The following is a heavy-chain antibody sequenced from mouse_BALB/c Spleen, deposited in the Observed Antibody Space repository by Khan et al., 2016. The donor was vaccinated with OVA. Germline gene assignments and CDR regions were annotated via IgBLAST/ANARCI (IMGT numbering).Heavy chain of an antibody. J-gene: IGHJ3*01. CDR2: IYPGNNET. V-gene: IGHV1-5*01. CDR3: TRGGYSSFAY. CDR1: GYTFSSYL. D-gene: IGHD2-12*01. Sequence: EVKLEVSGTVLARPGASVKMSCKTSGYTFSSYLIHWVKQRPGQGLEWVGDIYPGNNETTYNEKFKDKAKLTAGTSATTAYMDLSSLTNEDFAVYYCTRGGYSSFAYWGQGTLVTVSA.